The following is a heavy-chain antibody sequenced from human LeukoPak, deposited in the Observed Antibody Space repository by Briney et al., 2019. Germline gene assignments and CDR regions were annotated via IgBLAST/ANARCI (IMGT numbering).Heavy chain of an antibody. J-gene: IGHJ4*02. Sequence: GGSLRLSCAASGFTFSSYWMSWVRQAPGKGLEWVANIKQDGSEKYYVDSVKGRFTISRDNPKNSLYLQINNLRAEDTAVYYCGRLAHNAWYAIDFWGQGTLVTVSS. CDR3: GRLAHNAWYAIDF. CDR1: GFTFSSYW. V-gene: IGHV3-7*01. CDR2: IKQDGSEK. D-gene: IGHD2-2*01.